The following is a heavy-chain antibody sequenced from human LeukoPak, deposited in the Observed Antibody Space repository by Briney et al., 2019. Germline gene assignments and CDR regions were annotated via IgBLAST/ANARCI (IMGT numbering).Heavy chain of an antibody. Sequence: PGRSMSLSCAASGSTFSDYYMSWIRPAHGKGLEWVSYISSSGSTRYYADSVKGRFTISRDNAKNSLYLQMNSLRAEDTAVYYCARWDIVVVPAAPLTYYGMDVWGQGTTVTVSS. CDR1: GSTFSDYY. D-gene: IGHD2-2*01. CDR2: ISSSGSTR. J-gene: IGHJ6*02. V-gene: IGHV3-11*01. CDR3: ARWDIVVVPAAPLTYYGMDV.